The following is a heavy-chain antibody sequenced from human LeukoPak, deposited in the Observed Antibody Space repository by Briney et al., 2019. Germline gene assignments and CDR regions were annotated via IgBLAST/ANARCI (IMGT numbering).Heavy chain of an antibody. CDR1: GFTFSDYS. CDR2: ISRRSRHV. CDR3: VRDLLGSGSTTAYLYH. Sequence: GGSLRLSCAASGFTFSDYSMNWVRQAPGKGLEWVSSISRRSRHVYYAGSVKGRFTISRDDARNSLYLQMNSLRAEHMAVYFCVRDLLGSGSTTAYLYHWGQGTLVTVSS. D-gene: IGHD3-10*01. J-gene: IGHJ1*01. V-gene: IGHV3-21*01.